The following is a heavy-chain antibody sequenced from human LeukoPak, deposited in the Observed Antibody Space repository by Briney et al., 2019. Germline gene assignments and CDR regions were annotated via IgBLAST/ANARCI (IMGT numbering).Heavy chain of an antibody. D-gene: IGHD3-9*01. J-gene: IGHJ4*02. V-gene: IGHV1-69*01. CDR1: GGTFSSYA. Sequence: ASVKVSCKASGGTFSSYAISWVRQAPGQGLEWMGGIIPTFGTANYAQKFQGRVTYTAYECTSTAYMELSSLRSEDTAVYYCARDSTYYDILTGYYNRNPSDYWGQGTLVTVSS. CDR2: IIPTFGTA. CDR3: ARDSTYYDILTGYYNRNPSDY.